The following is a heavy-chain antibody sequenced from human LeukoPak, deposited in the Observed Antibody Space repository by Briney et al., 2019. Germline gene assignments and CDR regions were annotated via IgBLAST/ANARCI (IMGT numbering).Heavy chain of an antibody. CDR2: VFYTGST. CDR3: ARTAGRGVDDTFDI. Sequence: SETLSLTCTVSGGSISSYYWTWIRQPPGKGLEWIGYVFYTGSTNYNPSLKSRVTISVDTSKNQFSLRLSSMTAADAAVYYCARTAGRGVDDTFDIWGQGTMVTVSS. CDR1: GGSISSYY. V-gene: IGHV4-59*08. J-gene: IGHJ3*02. D-gene: IGHD6-19*01.